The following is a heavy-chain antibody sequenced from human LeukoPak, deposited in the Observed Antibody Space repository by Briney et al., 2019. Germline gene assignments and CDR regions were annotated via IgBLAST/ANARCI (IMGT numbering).Heavy chain of an antibody. D-gene: IGHD6-13*01. CDR1: GFTFSSYW. Sequence: GGSLRLSCAASGFTFSSYWMSWVRQAPGKGLEWVANIKEDGREAYYLDSVKGRFTISRDNAKNSLYLQMNSLRTEDTALYYCAKEGAAVGSAYYYMDVWGKGTTVTVSS. J-gene: IGHJ6*03. CDR3: AKEGAAVGSAYYYMDV. CDR2: IKEDGREA. V-gene: IGHV3-7*03.